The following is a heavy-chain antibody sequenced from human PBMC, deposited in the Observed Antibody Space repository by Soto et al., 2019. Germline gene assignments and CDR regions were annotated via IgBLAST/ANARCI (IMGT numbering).Heavy chain of an antibody. CDR1: GGSISSYY. J-gene: IGHJ4*02. D-gene: IGHD6-13*01. CDR3: AREDIAAAGSFDY. V-gene: IGHV4-59*01. Sequence: PSETLSLTCTVSGGSISSYYWSWIRQPPGKGLEWIGYIYYSGSTNCNPSLKSRVTISVDTSKNQFSLKLSSVTAADTAVYYCAREDIAAAGSFDYWGQGTLVTVSS. CDR2: IYYSGST.